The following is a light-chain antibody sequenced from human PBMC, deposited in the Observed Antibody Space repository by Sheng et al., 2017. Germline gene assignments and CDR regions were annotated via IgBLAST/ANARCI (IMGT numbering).Light chain of an antibody. V-gene: IGLV4-69*01. CDR2: LHHDGSH. CDR3: QIWDTGLNWV. Sequence: QTVVTQAPSASASLGASVKLTCTLSSGHSSYAIAWLQQQPEKGPRYLMKLHHDGSHNKGDGIPDRFSGSSSGAERYLTISSLQSEDEADYYCQIWDTGLNWVFGGGTKLTVL. CDR1: SGHSSYA. J-gene: IGLJ3*02.